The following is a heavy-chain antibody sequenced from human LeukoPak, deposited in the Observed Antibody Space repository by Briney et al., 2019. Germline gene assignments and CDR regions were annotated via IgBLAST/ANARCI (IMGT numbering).Heavy chain of an antibody. V-gene: IGHV4-34*01. CDR1: GGSFSDYY. J-gene: IGHJ4*02. CDR3: ARIQLWPLHYFDY. Sequence: SETLSLTCAVYGGSFSDYYWSWIRQPPGKGLEWIGEINHSGDTRYNPSLKSRVTISVDTSKNQFSLKVSSVTAADTAVYYCARIQLWPLHYFDYWGQGTLVTVSS. D-gene: IGHD5-18*01. CDR2: INHSGDT.